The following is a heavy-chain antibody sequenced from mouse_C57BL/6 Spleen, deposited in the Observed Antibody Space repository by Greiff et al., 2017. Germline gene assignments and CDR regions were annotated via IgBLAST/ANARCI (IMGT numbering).Heavy chain of an antibody. V-gene: IGHV5-15*01. D-gene: IGHD5-1*01. CDR2: ISNLAYSI. CDR1: GFTFSDYG. Sequence: EVQGVESGGGLVQPEGSLKLSCAASGFTFSDYGMAWVRQAPRKGPEWVAVISNLAYSIYYADTVTGRFTISRENAKNTLYLEMSSLRSEDTAMYYCARRESNWYFDVWGTGTTVTVSS. CDR3: ARRESNWYFDV. J-gene: IGHJ1*03.